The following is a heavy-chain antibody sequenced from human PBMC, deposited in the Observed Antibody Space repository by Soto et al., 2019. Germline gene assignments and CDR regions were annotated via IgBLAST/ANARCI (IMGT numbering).Heavy chain of an antibody. Sequence: SETLSLTCTVSGGSISSYYWSWIRQPPGKGLEWIGYIYYSGSTNYNPSLKSRVTISVDTSKNQFSLKLSSVTAADTAVYYCARDGWFGGNYYYYYMDVWGKGTTVTSP. D-gene: IGHD3-10*01. J-gene: IGHJ6*03. CDR2: IYYSGST. CDR3: ARDGWFGGNYYYYYMDV. V-gene: IGHV4-59*01. CDR1: GGSISSYY.